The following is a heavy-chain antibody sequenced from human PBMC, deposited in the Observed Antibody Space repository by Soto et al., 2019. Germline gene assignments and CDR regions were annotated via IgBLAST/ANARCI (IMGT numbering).Heavy chain of an antibody. CDR3: AKAQGSGWYRDAFDI. J-gene: IGHJ3*02. CDR2: ISWNSGSI. D-gene: IGHD6-19*01. CDR1: GFTFDDYA. V-gene: IGHV3-9*01. Sequence: PGGSLRLSCAASGFTFDDYAMHWVRQAPGKGLEWVSGISWNSGSIGYADSVKGRFTISRDNAKNSLYLQMNSLRAEDTALYYCAKAQGSGWYRDAFDIWGQGTMVTVSS.